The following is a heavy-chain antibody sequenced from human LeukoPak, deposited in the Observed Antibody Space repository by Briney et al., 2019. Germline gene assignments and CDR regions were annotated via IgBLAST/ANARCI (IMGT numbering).Heavy chain of an antibody. J-gene: IGHJ4*02. CDR1: GGTFTSYA. CDR2: IIPILGIA. V-gene: IGHV1-69*04. Sequence: GASVKLSCKASGGTFTSYAISWVRQAPGQGLEWMGRIIPILGIANYAQKFQGRVTITADKSTSTAYMGLSSLRSEDTAVYYCAKGGGWGTPGPYYFAYWGQGTLVTVSS. D-gene: IGHD1-7*01. CDR3: AKGGGWGTPGPYYFAY.